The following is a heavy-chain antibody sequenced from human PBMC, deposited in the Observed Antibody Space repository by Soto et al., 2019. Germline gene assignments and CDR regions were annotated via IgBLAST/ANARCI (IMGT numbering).Heavy chain of an antibody. CDR3: ARDPPLSVLVVVATDDF. CDR2: ISSSSSFR. Sequence: EVQLVESGGGLVKHGGSLRLSCAASGFTFTNHNMNWVRQAPGKGLEWVSSISSSSSFRNYADSVKGRFSISRDNDKNLVYLQMDSLRAEDTAVYYCARDPPLSVLVVVATDDFWGQGTLVTVSS. J-gene: IGHJ4*02. V-gene: IGHV3-21*02. D-gene: IGHD2-21*01. CDR1: GFTFTNHN.